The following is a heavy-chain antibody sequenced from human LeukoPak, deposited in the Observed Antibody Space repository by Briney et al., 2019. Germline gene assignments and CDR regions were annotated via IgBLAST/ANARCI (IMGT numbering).Heavy chain of an antibody. CDR2: ISAYNGNT. CDR3: ARDSRYDEGY. D-gene: IGHD5-12*01. Sequence: ASVKVSCKASGYTFTSYGISWVRQAPGQGLEWMGWISAYNGNTNYAQKFQGRVTMTTDTSTSTAYMELRSLRSDDTALYSCARDSRYDEGYWVQGTLVTVSS. CDR1: GYTFTSYG. V-gene: IGHV1-18*01. J-gene: IGHJ4*02.